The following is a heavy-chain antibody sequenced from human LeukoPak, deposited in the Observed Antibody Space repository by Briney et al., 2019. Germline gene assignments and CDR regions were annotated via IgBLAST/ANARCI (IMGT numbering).Heavy chain of an antibody. D-gene: IGHD1-26*01. V-gene: IGHV3-49*04. CDR3: TTDGVGVEGATYDN. CDR2: IRSKVYGGTT. J-gene: IGHJ4*02. Sequence: TGGSLRLSCTASGFTFGDYGMSWVRQAPGKGLEWVGFIRSKVYGGTTEYAAFVKGRFTISRDDSKSIAYLQMNSLKTEDTAVYYCTTDGVGVEGATYDNWGQGTLVSVSS. CDR1: GFTFGDYG.